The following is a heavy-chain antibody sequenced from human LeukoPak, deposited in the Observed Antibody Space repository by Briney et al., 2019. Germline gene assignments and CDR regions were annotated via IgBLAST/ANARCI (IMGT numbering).Heavy chain of an antibody. CDR2: ISSSGSTI. V-gene: IGHV3-11*04. CDR1: GFTFSNYY. CDR3: ARDRLSYGSGSYYPTFDY. D-gene: IGHD3-10*01. Sequence: GGSLTLSCAASGFTFSNYYMSWIRQAPGQGLERVSYISSSGSTIYYADSVKGRFTISRENAKNSQYLQMNSLRAEDTAVYYCARDRLSYGSGSYYPTFDYWGQGTLVTVSS. J-gene: IGHJ4*02.